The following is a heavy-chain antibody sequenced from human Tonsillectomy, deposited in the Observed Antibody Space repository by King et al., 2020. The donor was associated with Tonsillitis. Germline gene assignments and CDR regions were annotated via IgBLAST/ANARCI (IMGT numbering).Heavy chain of an antibody. Sequence: QLQESGPGLVKPSETLSLTCTVSGGSISGSSQFWGWIRQPPGKGLEWIGSLDYSGSSYYNPSLKSRVTIFVDTSKKQFSLRLSSLTAADTAVYYCARHILEIVLVPPANFFDYWGQGTLVTVSS. V-gene: IGHV4-39*01. D-gene: IGHD2-2*03. J-gene: IGHJ4*02. CDR3: ARHILEIVLVPPANFFDY. CDR1: GGSISGSSQF. CDR2: LDYSGSS.